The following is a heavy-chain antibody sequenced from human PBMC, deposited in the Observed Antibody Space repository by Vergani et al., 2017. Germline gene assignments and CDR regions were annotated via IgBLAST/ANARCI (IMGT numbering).Heavy chain of an antibody. D-gene: IGHD2-2*01. Sequence: EEQLLESGGGLVQPGGSLRLPCEASGFTFSSYAMSWVRQAPGKGLEWVSGISGSGGSTYYADSVKGRFTISRDNSKNTLYLYMNSLRAEDTAVYYCAKDRGKTGLVFDYWGQGTLVTVSS. CDR1: GFTFSSYA. V-gene: IGHV3-23*01. CDR3: AKDRGKTGLVFDY. CDR2: ISGSGGST. J-gene: IGHJ4*02.